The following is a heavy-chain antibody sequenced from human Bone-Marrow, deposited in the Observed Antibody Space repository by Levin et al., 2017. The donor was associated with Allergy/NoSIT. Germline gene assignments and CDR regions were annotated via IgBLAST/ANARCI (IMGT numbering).Heavy chain of an antibody. J-gene: IGHJ5*02. D-gene: IGHD2-8*02. Sequence: SCAASGFTFSNYAMSWVRQAPGRGLDWVSAITGGGSSTYFADSVKGRFTVSRDNSKNTVYLQMNSLRAEDTAVYYCARILGTRPFWFDPWGQGTLVTVSS. CDR1: GFTFSNYA. CDR3: ARILGTRPFWFDP. CDR2: ITGGGSST. V-gene: IGHV3-23*01.